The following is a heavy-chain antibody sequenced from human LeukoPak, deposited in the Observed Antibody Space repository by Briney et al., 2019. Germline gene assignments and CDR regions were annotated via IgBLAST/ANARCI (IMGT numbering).Heavy chain of an antibody. CDR1: GGSISSGGYY. CDR3: ARAPKGYYYDSSGYPI. Sequence: SQTLSLTCTVSGGSISSGGYYWSWIRQHPGKGLEWIGYIYYSGSTYYNPSLKSRVTISVDTSKNQFSLKLSSVTAADTAVYYCARAPKGYYYDSSGYPIWGQGTMVTVSP. CDR2: IYYSGST. D-gene: IGHD3-22*01. J-gene: IGHJ3*02. V-gene: IGHV4-31*03.